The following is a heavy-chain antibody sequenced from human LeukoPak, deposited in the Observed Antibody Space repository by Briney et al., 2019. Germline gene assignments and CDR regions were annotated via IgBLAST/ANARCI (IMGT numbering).Heavy chain of an antibody. D-gene: IGHD3/OR15-3a*01. Sequence: SETLSLTCGVSGGSFSGYYWNWIRQAPGKGPEWIGEINHNGSTSSNPSLKSRVTLSVDTSRSRFSLNLKSATAADTAVYYCVRGFLGLNGGVWGQGTTVTVS. CDR1: GGSFSGYY. J-gene: IGHJ6*02. V-gene: IGHV4-34*01. CDR2: INHNGST. CDR3: VRGFLGLNGGV.